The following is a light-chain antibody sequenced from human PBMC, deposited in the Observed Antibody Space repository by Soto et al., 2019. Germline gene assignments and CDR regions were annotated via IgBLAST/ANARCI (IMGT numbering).Light chain of an antibody. J-gene: IGKJ1*01. CDR2: EAS. Sequence: DIQMTQSPSTLSTSVGDRATITCRATQNIDRWLAWYQQKPGKAPKLLIYEASSLEGGVPSRFSGSGSGTECTLTVSGLQEEDFATYWCQQYKSGSTFGQGN. CDR3: QQYKSGST. V-gene: IGKV1-5*01. CDR1: QNIDRW.